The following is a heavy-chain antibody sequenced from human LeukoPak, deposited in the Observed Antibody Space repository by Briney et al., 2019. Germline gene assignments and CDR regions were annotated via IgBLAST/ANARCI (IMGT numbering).Heavy chain of an antibody. CDR3: TLQGGLLGAPDAFDI. D-gene: IGHD3-16*01. Sequence: SETLSLTCTVSGGSISSYYWSWIRQPAGKGLEWIGRIYTSGSTNYNPSLKSRVTMSVDTSKNQFSLKLGSVTAADTAVYYCTLQGGLLGAPDAFDIWGQGTMVTVSS. CDR1: GGSISSYY. J-gene: IGHJ3*02. V-gene: IGHV4-4*07. CDR2: IYTSGST.